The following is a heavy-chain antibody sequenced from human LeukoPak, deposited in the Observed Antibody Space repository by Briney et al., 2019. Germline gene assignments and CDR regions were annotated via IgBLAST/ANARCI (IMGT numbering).Heavy chain of an antibody. Sequence: GGSLRLSCAASGFTFSSSAMSWVRQVPGKGLEWVSGISASGGSTYYADSVKGRFTISRDNSKNTLYLQMNSLRAEDTAVYYCAKDWKSFDYWGQGTLVTVSS. CDR3: AKDWKSFDY. CDR2: ISASGGST. CDR1: GFTFSSSA. V-gene: IGHV3-23*01. J-gene: IGHJ4*02. D-gene: IGHD1-1*01.